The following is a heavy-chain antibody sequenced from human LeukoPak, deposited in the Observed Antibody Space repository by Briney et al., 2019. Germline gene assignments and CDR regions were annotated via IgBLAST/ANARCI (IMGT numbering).Heavy chain of an antibody. D-gene: IGHD3-10*01. V-gene: IGHV3-23*01. CDR3: AKDLGGSGSYSGYFDY. Sequence: GSLRLSCAASGFTFSSYAMSWVRQAPGKGLEWVSAISGSGGSTYYADSVKGRFTISRDNSKNTLYLQMNSLRAEDTAVYYCAKDLGGSGSYSGYFDYWGQGTLVTVSS. CDR1: GFTFSSYA. CDR2: ISGSGGST. J-gene: IGHJ4*02.